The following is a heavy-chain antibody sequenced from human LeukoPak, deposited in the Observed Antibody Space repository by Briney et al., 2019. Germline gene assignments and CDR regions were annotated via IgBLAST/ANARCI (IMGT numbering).Heavy chain of an antibody. V-gene: IGHV4-39*07. J-gene: IGHJ3*02. CDR1: GGSISSSSYY. D-gene: IGHD1-26*01. CDR2: IYYSGST. Sequence: PSETLSLTCTVSGGSISSSSYYWGWIRQPPGKGLEWIGSIYYSGSTYYNPSLKSRVTISVDTSDSQFSLKLSSVTAADTAVYYCARNPRPREPHSAFDIWGQGTMVTVSS. CDR3: ARNPRPREPHSAFDI.